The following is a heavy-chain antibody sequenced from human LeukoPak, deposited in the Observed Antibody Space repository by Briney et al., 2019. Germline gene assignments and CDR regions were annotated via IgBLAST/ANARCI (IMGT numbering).Heavy chain of an antibody. Sequence: GGSLRLSCAGSGFTFRNYWMNWVRQAPGKGLEWVANIKEDGSEKYYVDSVKGRFTVSRDNAKNSLYLQINSLRADDTAVYYCARENSNARGAFDYWGQGALVTVSS. J-gene: IGHJ4*02. CDR1: GFTFRNYW. CDR2: IKEDGSEK. V-gene: IGHV3-7*01. D-gene: IGHD4-11*01. CDR3: ARENSNARGAFDY.